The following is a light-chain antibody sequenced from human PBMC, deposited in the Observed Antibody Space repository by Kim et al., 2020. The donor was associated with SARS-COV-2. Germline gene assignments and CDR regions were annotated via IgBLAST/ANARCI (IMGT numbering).Light chain of an antibody. CDR2: GKN. V-gene: IGLV3-19*01. CDR1: SLRSYY. CDR3: NSRDSNDNVV. Sequence: VALGQTVMITCQGDSLRSYYATWYQQKPGQAPIHVIYGKNNRPSGIPDRFSGSSSGNTASLTITGTQAGDEADYYCNSRDSNDNVVFGGGTQLTVL. J-gene: IGLJ2*01.